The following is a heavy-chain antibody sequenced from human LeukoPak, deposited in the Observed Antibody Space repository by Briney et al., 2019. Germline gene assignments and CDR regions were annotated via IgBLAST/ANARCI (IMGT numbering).Heavy chain of an antibody. CDR1: GYSFTSNW. D-gene: IGHD4-11*01. V-gene: IGHV5-51*01. J-gene: IGHJ6*02. CDR2: IHPGDSDI. CDR3: ARRGYSNYVHYYGMDV. Sequence: GESLKISCKASGYSFTSNWIDWVRQTPGKGLEWMGMIHPGDSDIRYSPSFQGQVTFSADKSISTAYLQWSSLKASDTAMYYCARRGYSNYVHYYGMDVWGQGTTVTVSS.